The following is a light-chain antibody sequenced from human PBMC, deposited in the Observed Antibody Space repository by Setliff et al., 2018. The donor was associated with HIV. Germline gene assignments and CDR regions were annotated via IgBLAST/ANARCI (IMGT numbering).Light chain of an antibody. CDR1: SSNFGAGYD. Sequence: QSALPQPPSVSGTPGQRVTISCTGSSSNFGAGYDVHWYQQLPGTAPKLLISGNNNRPSGVPDRFSGSKSGTSASLAITGLQAEDEADYYCQSYDSSLSAYVFGTGTKVTVL. CDR3: QSYDSSLSAYV. J-gene: IGLJ1*01. CDR2: GNN. V-gene: IGLV1-40*01.